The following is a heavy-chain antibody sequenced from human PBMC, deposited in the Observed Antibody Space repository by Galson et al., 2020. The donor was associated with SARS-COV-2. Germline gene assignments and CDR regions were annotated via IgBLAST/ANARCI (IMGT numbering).Heavy chain of an antibody. CDR3: ARVFTFRPQGPGSSYRAKLEQFMAPRRRSYNYNYMDV. J-gene: IGHJ6*03. Sequence: SETLSLTCVVYGASFSDYSWSWIRRTPEKGLEWIGEIDQSGGTTYNPSLMSRVVMSTATSQTQFALTLRAVTAADTAVYYCARVFTFRPQGPGSSYRAKLEQFMAPRRRSYNYNYMDVWGRGTTVTVSS. CDR2: IDQSGGT. CDR1: GASFSDYS. D-gene: IGHD1-1*01. V-gene: IGHV4-34*01.